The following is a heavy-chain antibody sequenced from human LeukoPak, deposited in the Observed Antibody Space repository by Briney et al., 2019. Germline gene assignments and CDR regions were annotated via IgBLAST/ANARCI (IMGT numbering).Heavy chain of an antibody. D-gene: IGHD3-3*01. CDR1: GYTLTELS. Sequence: ASVKVSCKVSGYTLTELSMHWVRQAPGKGLEWMGGFDPEDGETIYAQEFQGRVTMTEDTSTDTAYMELSSLRSEDTAVYYCATDLLSHYDFWSGYYGGFDYWGQGTLVTVSS. J-gene: IGHJ4*02. CDR3: ATDLLSHYDFWSGYYGGFDY. CDR2: FDPEDGET. V-gene: IGHV1-24*01.